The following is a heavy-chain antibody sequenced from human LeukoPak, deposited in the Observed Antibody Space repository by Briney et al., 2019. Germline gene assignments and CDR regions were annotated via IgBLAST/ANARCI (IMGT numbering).Heavy chain of an antibody. CDR3: AREDLGAAYFDF. J-gene: IGHJ4*02. V-gene: IGHV6-1*01. CDR2: TYYRSKWYN. CDR1: GDSVSTNNVA. D-gene: IGHD3-16*01. Sequence: PSQTLSLTCAISGDSVSTNNVAWNWIRQSPSRGLEWLGRTYYRSKWYNDYAVSVKSRITINLDTSKNQFSLQLNSVTPDDTAMYYCAREDLGAAYFDFWGQGTLVTVPS.